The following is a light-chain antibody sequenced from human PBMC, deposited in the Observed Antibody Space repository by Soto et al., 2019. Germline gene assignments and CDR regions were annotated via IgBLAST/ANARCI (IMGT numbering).Light chain of an antibody. CDR1: QSVNTY. Sequence: EIVLTQSPAILSLSPGERATLSFSASQSVNTYLAWYQHKPGQAPRLLMHDVSDRATGIPARFSGSGSGPDFTLTISSLEPEDFAVYYCQQRSNWPLTFGGGTQVEIK. CDR2: DVS. CDR3: QQRSNWPLT. V-gene: IGKV3-11*01. J-gene: IGKJ4*01.